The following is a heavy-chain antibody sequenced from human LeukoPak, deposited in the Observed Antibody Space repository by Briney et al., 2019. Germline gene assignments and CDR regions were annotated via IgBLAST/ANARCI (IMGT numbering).Heavy chain of an antibody. J-gene: IGHJ4*02. V-gene: IGHV4-59*08. D-gene: IGHD3-22*01. CDR2: IYYTGST. CDR1: GGSITSYY. CDR3: ASSYFYDGTRYFDY. Sequence: PSETLSLTCTVSGGSITSYYWTWIRQPPGKGREWIGYIYYTGSTKSNPSLKSRVTISLDMSKNQFSLNLSSVTAADTAMYYCASSYFYDGTRYFDYWGLGTLVTVSS.